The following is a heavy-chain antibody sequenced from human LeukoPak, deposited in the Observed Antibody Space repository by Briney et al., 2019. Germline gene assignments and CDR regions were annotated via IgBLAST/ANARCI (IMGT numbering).Heavy chain of an antibody. D-gene: IGHD6-19*01. V-gene: IGHV4-39*01. CDR3: ARHEDGSGWSQDTFDS. Sequence: SETLSLTCTVSGASISSSSYYWGWIRQPPGTGLEWIGSIYYSGSTYYNPSLKSRVTISVDTSKNQFSLKLSSVTAADTAVYYCARHEDGSGWSQDTFDSWGQGTMVTVSS. CDR2: IYYSGST. CDR1: GASISSSSYY. J-gene: IGHJ3*01.